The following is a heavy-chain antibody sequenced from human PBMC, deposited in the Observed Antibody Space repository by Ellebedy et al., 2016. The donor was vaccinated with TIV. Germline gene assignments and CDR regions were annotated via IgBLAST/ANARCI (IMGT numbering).Heavy chain of an antibody. Sequence: AASVKVSCNASAYTLSDYYLHWTLQAPGQGLEWMVWINPKHGDTNLAQQFQARLTLTRDTSIDTGYMELNKLTSDDTAFYYCARVGGGLVAAGLDWGQGTLITVSS. J-gene: IGHJ4*02. D-gene: IGHD1-26*01. CDR2: INPKHGDT. CDR3: ARVGGGLVAAGLD. CDR1: AYTLSDYY. V-gene: IGHV1-2*02.